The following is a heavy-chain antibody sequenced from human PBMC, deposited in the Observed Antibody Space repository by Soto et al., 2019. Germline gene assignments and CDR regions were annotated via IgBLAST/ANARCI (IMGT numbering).Heavy chain of an antibody. Sequence: PSETLSLTCTVSGGSISSYYWSWIRQPPGKGLEWIGYIYYSGSTNYNPSLKSRVTISVDTSKNQFSLKLSSVTAADTAVYYCARLRRATATTYFDYWGQGTLVTVSS. D-gene: IGHD4-17*01. CDR3: ARLRRATATTYFDY. J-gene: IGHJ4*02. V-gene: IGHV4-59*08. CDR1: GGSISSYY. CDR2: IYYSGST.